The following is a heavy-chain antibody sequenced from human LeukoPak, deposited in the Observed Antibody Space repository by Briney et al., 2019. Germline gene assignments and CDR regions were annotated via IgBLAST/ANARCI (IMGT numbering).Heavy chain of an antibody. V-gene: IGHV4-34*01. CDR1: GRSFSGYY. D-gene: IGHD4-17*01. J-gene: IGHJ6*02. Sequence: SETLSLTCAVYGRSFSGYYWSWIRQPPGKGLEWIGEINHSGSTNYNPSLKSRVTISVDTSKNQFSLKLSSVTAADTAVYYCARGHLATVTTVVDYGMDVWGQGTTVTVSS. CDR3: ARGHLATVTTVVDYGMDV. CDR2: INHSGST.